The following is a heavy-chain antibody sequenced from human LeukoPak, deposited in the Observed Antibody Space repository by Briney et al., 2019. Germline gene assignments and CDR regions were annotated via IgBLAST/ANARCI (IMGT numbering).Heavy chain of an antibody. D-gene: IGHD2-15*01. CDR2: ISSSTYT. CDR1: GFTFSDYY. CDR3: ARDKVAGSDDAFDI. J-gene: IGHJ3*02. Sequence: GGSLILSCAASGFTFSDYYMSWIRQAPGKGLEWVSYISSSTYTNQADSVKGRFTISRDNAKNSMYLQMNSLRAEDTAVYYCARDKVAGSDDAFDIWGQGTMVTVSS. V-gene: IGHV3-11*06.